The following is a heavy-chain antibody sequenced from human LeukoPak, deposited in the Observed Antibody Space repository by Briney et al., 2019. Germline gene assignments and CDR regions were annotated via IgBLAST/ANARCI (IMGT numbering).Heavy chain of an antibody. CDR2: IYHGGST. J-gene: IGHJ4*02. D-gene: IGHD3-3*01. Sequence: SETLSLTCSFSGYSISSGYYWGWIRQPPGQGLEWIGNIYHGGSTYYNPSLKSRVTISVDTSKNQFSLKLSSVTAADTAVYYCAGDFWSGYYFRDWGQGTLVTVSS. CDR3: AGDFWSGYYFRD. CDR1: GYSISSGYY. V-gene: IGHV4-38-2*02.